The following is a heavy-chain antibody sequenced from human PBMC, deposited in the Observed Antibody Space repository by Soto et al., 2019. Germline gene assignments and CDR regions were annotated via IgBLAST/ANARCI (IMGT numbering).Heavy chain of an antibody. V-gene: IGHV2-5*02. D-gene: IGHD6-19*01. J-gene: IGHJ4*02. CDR2: IYWDDDK. CDR1: VFSLSSPRMA. CDR3: AHIVVAGLGYYFDY. Sequence: QITLKESGPTLVKPTQTLTLTCTFSVFSLSSPRMAVGWLRQPPGKALEWLALIYWDDDKRYSPFLNSRLTLAKDNSKNQVVLTMSIMDPVDTASYYCAHIVVAGLGYYFDYWGQGTLVTVSS.